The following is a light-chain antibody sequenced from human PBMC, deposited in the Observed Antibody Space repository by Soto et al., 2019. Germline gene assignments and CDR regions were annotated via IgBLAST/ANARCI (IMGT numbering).Light chain of an antibody. CDR2: DVS. CDR1: SSDVGGYNY. J-gene: IGLJ1*01. Sequence: QSVLTQPASVSGSPGQSIAISCTGTSSDVGGYNYVSWYQHHPGKAPTVMIYDVSNRPSGVSDRFSGSKSGNTASLTISGLQADDEDDYYCSSYTSSSTYVFGTGTKVTVL. CDR3: SSYTSSSTYV. V-gene: IGLV2-14*03.